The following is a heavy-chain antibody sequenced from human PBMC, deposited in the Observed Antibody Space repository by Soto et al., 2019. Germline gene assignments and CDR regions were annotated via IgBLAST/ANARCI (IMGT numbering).Heavy chain of an antibody. Sequence: ASVKVSCKASGYTFTSYAMHWVRQAPGQRLEWMGWINAGNGNTKYSQKFQGRVTITRDTSASTAYMELSSLRSEDTAVYYCARVAGSSSWNNWFDPWGQGTLVTVSS. V-gene: IGHV1-3*01. D-gene: IGHD6-13*01. CDR1: GYTFTSYA. J-gene: IGHJ5*02. CDR2: INAGNGNT. CDR3: ARVAGSSSWNNWFDP.